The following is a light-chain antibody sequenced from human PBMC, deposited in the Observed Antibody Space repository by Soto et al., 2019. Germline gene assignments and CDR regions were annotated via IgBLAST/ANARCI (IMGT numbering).Light chain of an antibody. V-gene: IGKV1-6*01. J-gene: IGKJ2*01. CDR1: QDIRVD. CDR3: LQDYDFPYT. Sequence: GDRVIITCRASQDIRVDVGWLQQRPGHDPNLLIYAASTLHTGVPSTFTGSGSGTDFTLTINDLQTEDVATYLCLQDYDFPYTFGQGTKVDIK. CDR2: AAS.